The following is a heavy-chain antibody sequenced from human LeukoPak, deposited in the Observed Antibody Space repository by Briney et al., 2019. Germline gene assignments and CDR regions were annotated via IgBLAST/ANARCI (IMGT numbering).Heavy chain of an antibody. V-gene: IGHV3-23*01. CDR1: GFTFNNFA. CDR2: VRLSGRNT. Sequence: GGSLRLSRAASGFTFNNFAMNWVRQAPGQGLEWVSTVRLSGRNTYYTDSVFYADSVKGRFTISRDNSKNTVYLQMTGLRADDTAVYYCARDPDGYNGIYFDYWGQGTLVAVSS. D-gene: IGHD5-24*01. CDR3: ARDPDGYNGIYFDY. J-gene: IGHJ4*02.